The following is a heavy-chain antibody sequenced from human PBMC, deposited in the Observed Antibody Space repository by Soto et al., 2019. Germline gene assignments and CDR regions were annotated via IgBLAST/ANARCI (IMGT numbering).Heavy chain of an antibody. CDR2: IIPIFGTA. J-gene: IGHJ3*02. CDR3: ARVYYYGSGSSKAYDAFDI. D-gene: IGHD3-10*01. V-gene: IGHV1-69*13. Sequence: SVKVSCKASGGTFSSYAISWVRQAPGQGLEWMGGIIPIFGTANYAQKFQGRVTITADESTSTAYMELSSLRSEDTAVYYCARVYYYGSGSSKAYDAFDIWGQGTMVIVSS. CDR1: GGTFSSYA.